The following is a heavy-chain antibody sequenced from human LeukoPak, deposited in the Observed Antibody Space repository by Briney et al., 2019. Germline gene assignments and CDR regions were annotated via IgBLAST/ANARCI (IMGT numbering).Heavy chain of an antibody. Sequence: GGSLRLSCAASGFTFSNYAMTWVRQAPWKGLEWISVLSGSGDTTYYADSVKGRFTISRDNSRNTLYLQMNSLRAEDTALYYCAKDPSGYVSGWFDPWGQGILVTVSS. CDR1: GFTFSNYA. J-gene: IGHJ5*02. V-gene: IGHV3-23*01. CDR3: AKDPSGYVSGWFDP. D-gene: IGHD5-12*01. CDR2: LSGSGDTT.